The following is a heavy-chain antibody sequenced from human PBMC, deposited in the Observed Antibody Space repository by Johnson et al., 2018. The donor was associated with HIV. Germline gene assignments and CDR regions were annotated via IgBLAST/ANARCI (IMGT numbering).Heavy chain of an antibody. D-gene: IGHD4-23*01. CDR1: GFTFINYA. CDR3: AKDVLRWYPRSAFDI. J-gene: IGHJ3*02. Sequence: VQLVESGGGLVQPGGSLRLSCAASGFTFINYAMSWVRQAPGKGLEWVSSLSGSGNNTYYADSVKGRFTISRDNSKNTLYLQMNSLRAEDTAVYYCAKDVLRWYPRSAFDIWGQGTMVTVSS. V-gene: IGHV3-23*04. CDR2: LSGSGNNT.